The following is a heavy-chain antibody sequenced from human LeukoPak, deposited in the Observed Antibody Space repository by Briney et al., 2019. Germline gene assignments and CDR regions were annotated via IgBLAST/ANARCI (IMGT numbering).Heavy chain of an antibody. CDR2: ISSSSSSSTI. Sequence: GGSLRLSCAASGFTFSSYSMNWVRQAPGKGLEWVSYISSSSSSSTIYYADSVKGRFTISRDNAKNSLYLQMNSLRAEDTAVYYCASHRMVRVRPYYFDYWGQGTLVTVSS. CDR1: GFTFSSYS. D-gene: IGHD3-10*01. V-gene: IGHV3-48*01. CDR3: ASHRMVRVRPYYFDY. J-gene: IGHJ4*02.